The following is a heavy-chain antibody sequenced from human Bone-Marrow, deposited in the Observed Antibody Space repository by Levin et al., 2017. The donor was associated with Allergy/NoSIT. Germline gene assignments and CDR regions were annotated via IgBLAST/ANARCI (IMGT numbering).Heavy chain of an antibody. J-gene: IGHJ4*02. Sequence: SLKISCVGSGFRFDDYAMHWVRQAPGKGLEWVAGISWNSGTIGYADSVKGRFTISRDNAKNSLHLQMNTLRPEDTAFYKCARAVDSSAWGGVDSWGQGALVSVSS. V-gene: IGHV3-9*01. CDR1: GFRFDDYA. CDR3: ARAVDSSAWGGVDS. D-gene: IGHD6-25*01. CDR2: ISWNSGTI.